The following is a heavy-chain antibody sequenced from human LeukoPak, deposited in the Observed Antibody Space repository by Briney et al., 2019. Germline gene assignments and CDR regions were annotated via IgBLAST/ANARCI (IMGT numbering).Heavy chain of an antibody. J-gene: IGHJ4*02. CDR2: INPNSGGT. D-gene: IGHD3-3*01. Sequence: ASVKVSCKASGYTFTGYYMHWVRQAPGQGLEWTGWINPNSGGTNYAQKFQGRVTMTRDTSISTAYMELSRLRSDDTAVYYCARATLDFWSGYGDYWGQGTLVTVSS. V-gene: IGHV1-2*02. CDR1: GYTFTGYY. CDR3: ARATLDFWSGYGDY.